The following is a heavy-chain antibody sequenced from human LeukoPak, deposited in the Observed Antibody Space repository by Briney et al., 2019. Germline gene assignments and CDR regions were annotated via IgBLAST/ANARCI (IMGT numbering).Heavy chain of an antibody. CDR2: IWSGGTDK. CDR1: GFTFSNYG. D-gene: IGHD1-26*01. CDR3: GKRLTSWELEY. Sequence: AGSLRLSCAASGFTFSNYGMHWVRQAPGKGLEWVAVIWSGGTDKYYADSVKGRFTVSRDNSKNTLYLQMNSLRAEDTAVYYCGKRLTSWELEYWGQGTLVTVSS. J-gene: IGHJ4*02. V-gene: IGHV3-30*02.